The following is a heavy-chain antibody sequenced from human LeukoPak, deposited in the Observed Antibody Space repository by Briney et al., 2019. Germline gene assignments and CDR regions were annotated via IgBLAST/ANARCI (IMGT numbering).Heavy chain of an antibody. CDR3: ARIGYSSSWGRFDY. D-gene: IGHD6-13*01. V-gene: IGHV4-34*01. J-gene: IGHJ4*02. CDR2: INHSGST. Sequence: SETLSLTCAVYGGSFSGYYWSWIRQPPGKGLKWIGEINHSGSTNYNPSLKSRVTISVDTSKNQFSLKLSSVTAADTAVYYCARIGYSSSWGRFDYWGQGTLVTVSS. CDR1: GGSFSGYY.